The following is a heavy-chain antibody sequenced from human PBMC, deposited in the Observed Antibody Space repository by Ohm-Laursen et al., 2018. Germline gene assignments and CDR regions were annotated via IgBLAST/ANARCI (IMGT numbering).Heavy chain of an antibody. CDR1: GFIFSTYT. D-gene: IGHD3-22*01. CDR2: ISGSGSII. Sequence: SLRLSCAASGFIFSTYTMNWVRQAPGKGLEWISYISGSGSIIYYADSVKGRFTISRDNAKNSLYLQMNSLRAEDTAVYYCARGRRYYDSSGYYRIGGLGFDYWGQGTLVTVSS. V-gene: IGHV3-48*01. J-gene: IGHJ4*02. CDR3: ARGRRYYDSSGYYRIGGLGFDY.